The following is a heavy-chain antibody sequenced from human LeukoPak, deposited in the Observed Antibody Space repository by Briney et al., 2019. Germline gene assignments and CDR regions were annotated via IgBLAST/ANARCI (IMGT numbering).Heavy chain of an antibody. CDR1: GYTFTGYY. CDR2: ISAYNGNT. J-gene: IGHJ2*01. D-gene: IGHD2-15*01. CDR3: ARDGFGRWYFDL. Sequence: GASVKVSCKASGYTFTGYYMHWVRQAPGQGLEWMGWISAYNGNTNYAQKLQGRVTMTTDTSTSTAYMELRSLRSDDTAVYYCARDGFGRWYFDLWGRGTLVTVSS. V-gene: IGHV1-18*04.